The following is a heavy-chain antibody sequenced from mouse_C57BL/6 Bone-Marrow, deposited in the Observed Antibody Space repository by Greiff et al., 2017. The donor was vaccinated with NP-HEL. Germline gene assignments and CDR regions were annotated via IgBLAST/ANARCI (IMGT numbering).Heavy chain of an antibody. CDR1: GFSLTSYG. D-gene: IGHD1-1*01. Sequence: QVQLKESGPGLVQPSQSLSITCTVSGFSLTSYGVHWVRQSPGKGLEWLGVIWRGGGTDYNAAFISRLSISKDNSKSQVFFKMNSLQADDTAIYYCARNNPITTVVATDWYFDVWGTGTTVTVSS. J-gene: IGHJ1*03. CDR2: IWRGGGT. V-gene: IGHV2-2*01. CDR3: ARNNPITTVVATDWYFDV.